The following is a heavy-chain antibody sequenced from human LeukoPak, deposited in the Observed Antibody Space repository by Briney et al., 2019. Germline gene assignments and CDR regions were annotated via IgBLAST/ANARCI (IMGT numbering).Heavy chain of an antibody. CDR2: ISGSGGST. V-gene: IGHV3-23*01. CDR3: AKVGYYNDSSGYYLDYFDY. CDR1: GFTFSSYA. J-gene: IGHJ4*02. D-gene: IGHD3-22*01. Sequence: GGSLRLSCAASGFTFSSYAMSWVRQAPGKGLEWVSGISGSGGSTVYADSMKGRFTISRDNSKNTLYLQMNSLRAEDTAVYYCAKVGYYNDSSGYYLDYFDYWGQGTLVTVSS.